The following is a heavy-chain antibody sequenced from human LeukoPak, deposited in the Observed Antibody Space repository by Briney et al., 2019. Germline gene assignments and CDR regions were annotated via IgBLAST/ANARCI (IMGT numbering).Heavy chain of an antibody. CDR3: AKGRRSSSGLGEGGYYYYMDV. CDR2: ICWDCGST. J-gene: IGHJ6*03. D-gene: IGHD6-6*01. CDR1: GFTFDDYA. V-gene: IGHV3-43D*03. Sequence: PGGSLRLSCAASGFTFDDYAMHWVRQAPGKGLEWVCFICWDCGSTYYADSVKGRFTISRDNSKNSLYLQMNSLRAEDTALYYCAKGRRSSSGLGEGGYYYYMDVWGKGTTVTVSS.